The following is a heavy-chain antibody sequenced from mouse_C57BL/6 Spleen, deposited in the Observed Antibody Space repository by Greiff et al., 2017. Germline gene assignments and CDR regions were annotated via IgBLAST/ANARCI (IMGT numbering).Heavy chain of an antibody. CDR1: GYSFTGYY. CDR3: TTIWDYAMDY. D-gene: IGHD1-1*02. V-gene: IGHV1-42*01. J-gene: IGHJ4*01. Sequence: VQLQQSGPELVKPGASVKISCKASGYSFTGYYMNWVKQSPEKSLEWIGEINPSTGGTTYNQKFKAKTTLTVAKSSSTAYMQLKSLTSEDSAVYYCTTIWDYAMDYWGQGTSVTVSS. CDR2: INPSTGGT.